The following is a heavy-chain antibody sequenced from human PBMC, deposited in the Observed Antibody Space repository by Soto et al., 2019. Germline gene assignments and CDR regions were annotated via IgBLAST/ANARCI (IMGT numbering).Heavy chain of an antibody. CDR2: IYPGDFDT. CDR3: ARTVFAHSRDGFDI. D-gene: IGHD3-10*02. Sequence: GESLKISCKGSGYTFISYWIGWVRQMPGKGLEWMGIIYPGDFDTRYSPSFQGQVTISADKSISTAYLQWSSLKASDTAMYYCARTVFAHSRDGFDIWGQGTMVTVSS. V-gene: IGHV5-51*01. J-gene: IGHJ3*02. CDR1: GYTFISYW.